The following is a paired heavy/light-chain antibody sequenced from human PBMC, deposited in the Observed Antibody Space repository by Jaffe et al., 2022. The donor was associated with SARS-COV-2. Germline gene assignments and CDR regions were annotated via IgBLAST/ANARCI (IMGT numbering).Heavy chain of an antibody. Sequence: QVQLQQWGAGLLKPSETLSLTCAVYGGSFSGYYWSWIRQPPGKGLEWIGEINHSGSTNYNPSLKSRVTISVDTSKNQFSLKLSSVTAADTAVYYCARASGVPAAIRDGPYYMDVWGKGTTVTVSS. D-gene: IGHD2-2*02. CDR3: ARASGVPAAIRDGPYYMDV. J-gene: IGHJ6*03. CDR1: GGSFSGYY. CDR2: INHSGST. V-gene: IGHV4-34*01.
Light chain of an antibody. J-gene: IGLJ2*01. Sequence: QSALTQPASVSGSPGQSITISCTGTSSDVGSYNLVSWYQQHPGKAPKLMIYEGSKRPSGVSNRFSGSKSGNTASLTISGLQAEDEADYYCCSYAGSSTLVVFGGGTKLTVL. CDR3: CSYAGSSTLVV. CDR2: EGS. CDR1: SSDVGSYNL. V-gene: IGLV2-23*03.